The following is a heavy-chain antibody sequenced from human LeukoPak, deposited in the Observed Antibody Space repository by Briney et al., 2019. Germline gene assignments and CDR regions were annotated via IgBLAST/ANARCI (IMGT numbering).Heavy chain of an antibody. Sequence: GASVKVSCKASGYTFTSYGISWVRQAPGQGLEWMGWISAYNGNTNYAQKLQGRVTMTTDTSTSTAYMELRSLRSDDTAVYYCARRCGYHPSSCGPIDYWGQGTLVTVSS. CDR1: GYTFTSYG. V-gene: IGHV1-18*01. CDR2: ISAYNGNT. CDR3: ARRCGYHPSSCGPIDY. J-gene: IGHJ4*02. D-gene: IGHD3-22*01.